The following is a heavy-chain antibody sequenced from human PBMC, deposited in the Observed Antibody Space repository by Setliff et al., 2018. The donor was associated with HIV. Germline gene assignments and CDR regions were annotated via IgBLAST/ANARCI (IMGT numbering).Heavy chain of an antibody. J-gene: IGHJ3*02. D-gene: IGHD3-22*01. CDR2: FDPQYDQT. V-gene: IGHV1-24*01. Sequence: ASVKVSCKVSGSTLTELSIHWVRQAPGKGREWMGGFDPQYDQTFYAQKFQGRVTMSEDTSTDTAYMELSSRRSEDTAVYYCATRAYDSRGYLRSRVSGAAFDIWGQGTMVTVSS. CDR3: ATRAYDSRGYLRSRVSGAAFDI. CDR1: GSTLTELS.